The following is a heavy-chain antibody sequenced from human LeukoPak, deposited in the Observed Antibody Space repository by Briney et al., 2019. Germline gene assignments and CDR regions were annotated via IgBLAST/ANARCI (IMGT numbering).Heavy chain of an antibody. J-gene: IGHJ4*02. D-gene: IGHD7-27*01. Sequence: GGSLRLSCAASGFTFSSYGMHWVRQAPGKGLEWVAVIWYDGSNKYYADSVKGRFTISRDNSKNTLYLQMNSLRAEDTAVYYCARGWGSKGGFDYWGQGTLVTVSS. CDR1: GFTFSSYG. CDR3: ARGWGSKGGFDY. V-gene: IGHV3-33*01. CDR2: IWYDGSNK.